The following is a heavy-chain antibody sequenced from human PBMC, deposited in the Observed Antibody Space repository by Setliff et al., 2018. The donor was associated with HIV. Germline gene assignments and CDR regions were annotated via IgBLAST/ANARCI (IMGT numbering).Heavy chain of an antibody. CDR1: GFTFSSYW. Sequence: GGSLRLSCAASGFTFSSYWMSWVRQAPGKGLEWVANIKQDGSEKYYVGSVKGRFTISRDDAKNSLLLHMNSLRAEDTAVYYCARETTGWFGELAAAFDIWGHGTLVTVSS. CDR2: IKQDGSEK. J-gene: IGHJ3*02. V-gene: IGHV3-7*01. CDR3: ARETTGWFGELAAAFDI. D-gene: IGHD3-10*01.